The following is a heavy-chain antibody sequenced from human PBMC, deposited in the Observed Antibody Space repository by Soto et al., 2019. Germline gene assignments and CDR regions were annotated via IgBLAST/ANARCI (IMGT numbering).Heavy chain of an antibody. D-gene: IGHD6-13*01. CDR1: GFTFSDYY. Sequence: QVQLVESGGGLVKPGGSLRLSCAASGFTFSDYYMSWIRQAPGKGLEWVSYISSSSSYTNYADSVKGRFTSSRDNAKNSLYLQMNRLRAEDTAVYYCARTIAAAGGRRYVDLWGRGTLVTVSS. J-gene: IGHJ2*01. V-gene: IGHV3-11*05. CDR2: ISSSSSYT. CDR3: ARTIAAAGGRRYVDL.